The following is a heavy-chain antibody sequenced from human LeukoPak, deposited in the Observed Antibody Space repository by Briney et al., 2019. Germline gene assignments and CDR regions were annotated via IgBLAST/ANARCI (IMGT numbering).Heavy chain of an antibody. CDR2: IYTSGST. Sequence: PSQTLSLTCSVSGGSISSGSYYWSWIRQPAGRGLEWIGRIYTSGSTNYNPSLKSRVTISVDTSKNQFSLKLSSVTAADTAAYYCARGGHLGYCSGGSCYSSYYYMDVWGKGTTVTVSS. J-gene: IGHJ6*03. D-gene: IGHD2-15*01. V-gene: IGHV4-61*02. CDR1: GGSISSGSYY. CDR3: ARGGHLGYCSGGSCYSSYYYMDV.